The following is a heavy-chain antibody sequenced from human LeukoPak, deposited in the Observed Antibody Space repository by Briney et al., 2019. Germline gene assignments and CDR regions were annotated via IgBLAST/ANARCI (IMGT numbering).Heavy chain of an antibody. CDR1: GGSISSSSYY. V-gene: IGHV4-61*01. J-gene: IGHJ6*03. Sequence: SETLSLTCTVSGGSISSSSYYWSWIRQPPGKGLEWIGYIYYSGSTNYNPSLKSRVTISVDTSKNQFSLKLSSVTAADTAVYYCARDAYSGYGPPDYYMDVWGKGTTVTISS. CDR2: IYYSGST. D-gene: IGHD5-12*01. CDR3: ARDAYSGYGPPDYYMDV.